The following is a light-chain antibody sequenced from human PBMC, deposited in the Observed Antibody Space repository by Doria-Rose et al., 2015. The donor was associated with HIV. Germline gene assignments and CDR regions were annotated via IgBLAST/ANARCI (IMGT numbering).Light chain of an antibody. Sequence: GSPGQSVTISCTGTSSDVGGYNYVSWYQQHPGKAPKLMIYEVTKRPSGVPDRFSGSKSGNTASLTVSGLQAEDEADYYCSSYAGSNHPYVFGTGTKVTVL. J-gene: IGLJ1*01. V-gene: IGLV2-8*01. CDR3: SSYAGSNHPYV. CDR2: EVT. CDR1: SSDVGGYNY.